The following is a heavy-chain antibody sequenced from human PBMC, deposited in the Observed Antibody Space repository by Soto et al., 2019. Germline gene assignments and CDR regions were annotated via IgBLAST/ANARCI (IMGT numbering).Heavy chain of an antibody. J-gene: IGHJ6*02. CDR1: GYSFTSYC. CDR2: IYPGDSDT. V-gene: IGHV5-51*01. D-gene: IGHD5-18*01. Sequence: PGYSLNLSCKGSGYSFTSYCIGWVRQMPGKGLEWMGIIYPGDSDTRYCPSFQGQVIISADKSISTAYLQWSSLKASDTAMYYCAVIDTAMVNDRGYYYYDMDVWGQGTTVTVSS. CDR3: AVIDTAMVNDRGYYYYDMDV.